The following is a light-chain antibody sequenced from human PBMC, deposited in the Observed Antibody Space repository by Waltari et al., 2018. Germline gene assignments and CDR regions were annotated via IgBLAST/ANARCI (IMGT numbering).Light chain of an antibody. CDR1: QSISSW. CDR3: QQYNSHLLT. Sequence: DIQMTQSHSTLSASVGDRVTITCRDSQSISSWLAWFPMKRGKGPKLLIYKATTLERRVPSRFSGSGSGTEFTLTITSLQPDDFATYDCQQYNSHLLTFGGGTKVEIK. CDR2: KAT. J-gene: IGKJ4*01. V-gene: IGKV1-5*03.